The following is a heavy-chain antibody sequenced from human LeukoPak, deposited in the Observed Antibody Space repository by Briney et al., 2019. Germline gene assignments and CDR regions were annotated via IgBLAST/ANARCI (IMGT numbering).Heavy chain of an antibody. CDR2: IYYSGST. D-gene: IGHD5-12*01. J-gene: IGHJ4*02. V-gene: IGHV4-59*08. Sequence: SETLSLTCTVSGGSISSYYWSWIRQPPGKGLEWIGYIYYSGSTNYNPSLKSRVTISVDTSKNQFSLKLSSVTAADTAVYYCARSHYVEMATRDFDYWGQGTLVTVSS. CDR3: ARSHYVEMATRDFDY. CDR1: GGSISSYY.